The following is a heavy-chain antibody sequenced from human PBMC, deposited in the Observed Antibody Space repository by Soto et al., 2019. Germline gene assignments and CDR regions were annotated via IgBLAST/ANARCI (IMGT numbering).Heavy chain of an antibody. Sequence: EVQLLESGGGLVQPGGSMRLSCAASGFTFSSYAMTWVRQAPGKGLEYVSSISNSGGSTYYADSLKGRFTVSRDNSKNTLYLQMNSRGADDTAVYYCANPLAHCSGPTCYGPVTFWGQGTLVTVSS. J-gene: IGHJ4*02. V-gene: IGHV3-23*01. CDR3: ANPLAHCSGPTCYGPVTF. CDR2: ISNSGGST. CDR1: GFTFSSYA. D-gene: IGHD2-15*01.